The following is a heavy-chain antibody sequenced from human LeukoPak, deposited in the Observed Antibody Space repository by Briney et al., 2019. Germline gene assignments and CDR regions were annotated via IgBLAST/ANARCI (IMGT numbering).Heavy chain of an antibody. CDR2: VYNSGNT. CDR1: GGSLSSYY. CDR3: ARLGYCSGGSCRSDNWFDP. D-gene: IGHD2-15*01. V-gene: IGHV4-59*08. Sequence: PSETLSLTCAVSGGSLSSYYWTWIRQPPGTGLEWIGYVYNSGNTNYNPSLRSRVTISVDTSKNQFSLKLSSVTAADTAVYYCARLGYCSGGSCRSDNWFDPWGQGTLVTVSS. J-gene: IGHJ5*02.